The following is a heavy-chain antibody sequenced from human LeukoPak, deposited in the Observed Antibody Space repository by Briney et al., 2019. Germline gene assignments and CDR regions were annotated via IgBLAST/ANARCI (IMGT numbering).Heavy chain of an antibody. CDR2: IGGSGGSA. CDR1: VFSFSDYE. J-gene: IGHJ4*02. Sequence: PGGSLRLSCAASVFSFSDYEMRWVRQAPGKGLEWVSSIGGSGGSAYYTDSVKGRFTISRANSKDTLFLQMNSLRAEDTAVYYCAKRLRTGYNYGYPDYWGQGTLVTLSS. V-gene: IGHV3-23*01. D-gene: IGHD5-18*01. CDR3: AKRLRTGYNYGYPDY.